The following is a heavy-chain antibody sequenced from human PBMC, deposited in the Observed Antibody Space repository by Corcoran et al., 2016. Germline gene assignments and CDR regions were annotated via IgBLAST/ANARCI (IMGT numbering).Heavy chain of an antibody. CDR3: ARTGVGYYFDY. V-gene: IGHV4-59*01. CDR1: GGSISSYY. Sequence: QVQLQESGPGLVKPSETLSLTCTVSGGSISSYYWSWIRQPPGKGPEWIGYIYYSGSTNYNPSLKSRVTISVDTSKNQFSLKLSSVTAADTAVYYCARTGVGYYFDYWGQGTLVTVSS. CDR2: IYYSGST. D-gene: IGHD2-2*03. J-gene: IGHJ4*02.